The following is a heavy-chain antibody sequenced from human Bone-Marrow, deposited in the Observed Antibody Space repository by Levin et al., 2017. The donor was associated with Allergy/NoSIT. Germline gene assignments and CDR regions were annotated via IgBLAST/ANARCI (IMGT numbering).Heavy chain of an antibody. CDR3: ARGKNVVVRTYDGVDV. D-gene: IGHD2-2*01. V-gene: IGHV3-11*01. J-gene: IGHJ6*02. CDR1: GFPFSDYY. CDR2: MSTDGRRT. Sequence: NSGGSLRLSCAASGFPFSDYYLSWVRQTPEKGLEWISYMSTDGRRTYYADSVRGRFTVSRDNAKNSLFLQMSSLRADDTAVYYCARGKNVVVRTYDGVDVWGQGTTVIVSS.